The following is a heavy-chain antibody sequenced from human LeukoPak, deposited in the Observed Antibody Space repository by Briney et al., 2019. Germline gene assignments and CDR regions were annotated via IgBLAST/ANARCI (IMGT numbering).Heavy chain of an antibody. CDR1: GYTFTSYY. V-gene: IGHV1-46*01. CDR2: INPSGGST. Sequence: GASVKVSCKASGYTFTSYYMHWVRQAPGQGLEWIGIINPSGGSTSYAQKFQGRVTMTRDTSTSTVYMELSSLRSEDTAVYYCARDQVEDSYGYKEDAFDIWGQGTMVTVSS. D-gene: IGHD5-18*01. J-gene: IGHJ3*02. CDR3: ARDQVEDSYGYKEDAFDI.